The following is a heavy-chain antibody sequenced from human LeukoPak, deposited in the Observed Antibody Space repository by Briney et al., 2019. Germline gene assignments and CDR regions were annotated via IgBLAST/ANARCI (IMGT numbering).Heavy chain of an antibody. Sequence: GGSLRLSCAASGFSFSTYTMNWVRQAPGKGLEWVSSISPGSTYTHYTDSVKGRFTISRDNARNSLFLQMNSLSAEDTAVYYCARDSSGPLYWGQGTLVTVSS. D-gene: IGHD6-19*01. CDR1: GFSFSTYT. CDR2: ISPGSTYT. V-gene: IGHV3-21*01. CDR3: ARDSSGPLY. J-gene: IGHJ4*02.